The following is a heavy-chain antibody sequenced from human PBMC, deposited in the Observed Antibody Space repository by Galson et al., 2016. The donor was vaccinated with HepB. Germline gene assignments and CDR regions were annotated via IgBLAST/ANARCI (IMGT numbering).Heavy chain of an antibody. V-gene: IGHV4-34*01. J-gene: IGHJ6*03. Sequence: ETLSLTCAVYGGSFSGYYWSWIRQPPGKGLEWIGEISHSGNANYNPSLKNRATISVDTSKNQFSLKLTSLTAADTAVYYCAREPSSTIFAVVHYYYYMDVWGRGTTVTVSS. CDR3: AREPSSTIFAVVHYYYYMDV. CDR1: GGSFSGYY. D-gene: IGHD3-3*01. CDR2: ISHSGNA.